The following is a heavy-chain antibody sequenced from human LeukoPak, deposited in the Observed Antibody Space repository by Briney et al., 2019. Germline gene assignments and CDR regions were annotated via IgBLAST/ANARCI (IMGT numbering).Heavy chain of an antibody. Sequence: PGRSLRLSCAASGFSFSSAGMHWVRQAPGKGLEWVAVISYDGRYKYNEDSVEGRFTISRDNFKNTLYLQMNSLRAEDTAVYYCAKNYFDSTGHHTFDYWGQGTLVTVSS. J-gene: IGHJ4*02. V-gene: IGHV3-30*18. CDR2: ISYDGRYK. D-gene: IGHD3-22*01. CDR3: AKNYFDSTGHHTFDY. CDR1: GFSFSSAG.